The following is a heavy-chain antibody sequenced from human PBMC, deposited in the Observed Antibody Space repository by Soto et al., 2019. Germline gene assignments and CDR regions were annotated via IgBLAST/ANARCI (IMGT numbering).Heavy chain of an antibody. CDR3: GRATYFSDSSGYTRCLDY. J-gene: IGHJ4*02. V-gene: IGHV3-72*01. CDR1: GFTLSDHY. CDR2: SRDKPQGYST. D-gene: IGHD3-22*01. Sequence: EVQLVESGGGLVQPGGSLRLSCAGSGFTLSDHYIDWVRQAPGKGLEWVGRSRDKPQGYSTAYAASVKGRFTTSRDESKNSAYLQMNSLKTEDTAVYYCGRATYFSDSSGYTRCLDYWGQGTLVTVSS.